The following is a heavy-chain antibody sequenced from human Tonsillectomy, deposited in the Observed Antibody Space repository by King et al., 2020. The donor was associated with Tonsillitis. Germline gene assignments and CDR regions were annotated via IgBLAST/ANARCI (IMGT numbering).Heavy chain of an antibody. J-gene: IGHJ4*02. CDR2: IYYSGST. D-gene: IGHD3-22*01. Sequence: QLQESGPGLVKPSETLSLTCTVSGGSISSSSYYWGWIRQPPGKGLEWIGSIYYSGSTYYNPSLKSRVTISVDTSKNQFSLKLSSVTAADTAVYYCARHEGSGNYDSSGYYYWGQGTLDTVSS. CDR3: ARHEGSGNYDSSGYYY. CDR1: GGSISSSSYY. V-gene: IGHV4-39*01.